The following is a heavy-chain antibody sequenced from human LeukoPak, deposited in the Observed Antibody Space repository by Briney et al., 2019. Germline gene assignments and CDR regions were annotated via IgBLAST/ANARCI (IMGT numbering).Heavy chain of an antibody. CDR3: ARDREQQLVQVDY. CDR2: ISYDGSNK. D-gene: IGHD6-13*01. Sequence: SGGSLRLSCAASGFTFSSYAMHWVRQAPGKGLEWVAVISYDGSNKYYADSVKGRFTISRDNSKNTLYLQMNSLRAEDTAVYYCARDREQQLVQVDYWGQGTLVTVSS. V-gene: IGHV3-30-3*01. CDR1: GFTFSSYA. J-gene: IGHJ4*02.